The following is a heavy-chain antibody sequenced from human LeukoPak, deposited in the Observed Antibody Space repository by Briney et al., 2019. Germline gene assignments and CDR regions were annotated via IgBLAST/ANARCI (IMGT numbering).Heavy chain of an antibody. J-gene: IGHJ3*02. D-gene: IGHD4-23*01. CDR2: INTYNGHI. Sequence: GASVKVSCKASGYTFTSYGISWVRQAPGQGLEWMGWINTYNGHIKYAQKLQGRVTMTTDTSTSTAYMELRSLRSDDTAVYYCARGDYGGNWGDRADAFDIWGQGTMVTVSS. CDR3: ARGDYGGNWGDRADAFDI. CDR1: GYTFTSYG. V-gene: IGHV1-18*01.